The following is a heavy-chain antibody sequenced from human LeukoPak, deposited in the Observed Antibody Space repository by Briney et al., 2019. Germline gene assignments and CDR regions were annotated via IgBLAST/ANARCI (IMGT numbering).Heavy chain of an antibody. D-gene: IGHD6-13*01. V-gene: IGHV3-23*01. J-gene: IGHJ4*02. CDR1: GFTFRSFA. CDR2: ISADGIST. Sequence: PGGSLRLSCAASGFTFRSFAMSWVRQAPGKGLEWVSTISADGISTFYADPVRGRFTVSRDNFKSILHLQMESLRAEDTAVYYCAKELADTGIAFEYWGQGTLVTVSS. CDR3: AKELADTGIAFEY.